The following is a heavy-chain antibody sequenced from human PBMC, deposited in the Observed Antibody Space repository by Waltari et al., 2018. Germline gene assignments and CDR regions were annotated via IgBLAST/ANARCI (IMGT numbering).Heavy chain of an antibody. CDR3: ARARILEWSHLFDY. V-gene: IGHV4-59*01. Sequence: QVQLQESGPGLVKPSDTLSLTCPASGSSTRSYHWHWFRPPPGKGLEWIGYIYYSGSTNYNPSLKSRVTISVDTSKNQFSLKLSSVTAADTAVYYCARARILEWSHLFDYWGQGTLVTVSS. CDR2: IYYSGST. D-gene: IGHD3-3*01. J-gene: IGHJ4*02. CDR1: GSSTRSYH.